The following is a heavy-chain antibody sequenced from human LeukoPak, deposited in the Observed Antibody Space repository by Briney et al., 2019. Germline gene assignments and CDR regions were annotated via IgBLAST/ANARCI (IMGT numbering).Heavy chain of an antibody. CDR3: ASSGMVRGWAFDI. J-gene: IGHJ3*02. Sequence: GGSLRLSCAASGFPFSSFEMNWVRQAPGKGLEWVSYIIISGSTIYYADSVKGRFTISRDNAKNSLYLQMNSLRAEDTAVYYCASSGMVRGWAFDIWGQGTMVTVSS. CDR1: GFPFSSFE. CDR2: IIISGSTI. V-gene: IGHV3-48*03. D-gene: IGHD3-10*01.